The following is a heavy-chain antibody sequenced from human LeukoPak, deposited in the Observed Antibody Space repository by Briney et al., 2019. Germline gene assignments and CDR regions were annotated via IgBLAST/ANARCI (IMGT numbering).Heavy chain of an antibody. J-gene: IGHJ3*01. V-gene: IGHV4-34*01. CDR3: ARLRSSGFKGGAFDF. CDR1: GGSFSGYY. D-gene: IGHD6-19*01. CDR2: INHSRST. Sequence: SETLSLTCAVYGGSFSGYYWSWIRQPPGQGLEWIGEINHSRSTNYNPCRESRVTISVDTSKNQFSLKLRSVAAADTAVYCCARLRSSGFKGGAFDFWGQGTMVTVSS.